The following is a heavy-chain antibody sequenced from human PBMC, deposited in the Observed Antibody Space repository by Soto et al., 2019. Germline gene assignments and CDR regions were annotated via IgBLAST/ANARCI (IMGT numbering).Heavy chain of an antibody. J-gene: IGHJ6*02. CDR3: ARDREGSLSNYYGMDV. V-gene: IGHV3-21*01. CDR1: GFIFSTYN. Sequence: EVQLVESGGGLVKPGGSLRLSCAASGFIFSTYNMNWVRQAPGKGLEWVSSITSGSTYTYYADSVKGRFTISRDNAENSLYLQVNSLRAEDTAVYYCARDREGSLSNYYGMDVWGQGTTVTVSS. CDR2: ITSGSTYT.